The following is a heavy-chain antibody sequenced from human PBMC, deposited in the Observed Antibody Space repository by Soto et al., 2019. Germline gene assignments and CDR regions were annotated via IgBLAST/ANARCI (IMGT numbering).Heavy chain of an antibody. CDR2: IFSNDDK. CDR3: ALIKDCSGTDCYLASFDP. J-gene: IGHJ5*02. V-gene: IGHV2-26*01. Sequence: GPTLVNPTETLTLTCTVSGLSLSTGKLGVSWIRQPPGKALEWLAHIFSNDDKSYSTSLRSRVTISKDTSRSQVVLTMTNMDPLDSGTYYCALIKDCSGTDCYLASFDPWGQGTLVTVSS. D-gene: IGHD2-2*01. CDR1: GLSLSTGKLG.